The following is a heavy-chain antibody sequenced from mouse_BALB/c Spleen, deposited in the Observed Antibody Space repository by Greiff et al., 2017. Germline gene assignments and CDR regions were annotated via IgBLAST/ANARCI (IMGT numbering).Heavy chain of an antibody. J-gene: IGHJ4*01. CDR1: GYSITSDYA. Sequence: DVQLQESGPGLVKPSQSLSLTCTVTGYSITSDYAWNWIRQFPGNKLEWMGYISYSGSTSYNPSLKSRISITRDTSKNQFFLQLNSVTTEDTATYYCARFPYYYGSSYDAMDYWGQGTSVTVSS. V-gene: IGHV3-2*02. D-gene: IGHD1-1*01. CDR2: ISYSGST. CDR3: ARFPYYYGSSYDAMDY.